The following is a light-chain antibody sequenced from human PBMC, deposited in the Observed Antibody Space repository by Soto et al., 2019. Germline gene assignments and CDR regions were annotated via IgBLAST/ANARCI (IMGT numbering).Light chain of an antibody. Sequence: EVVLTQSPGTLSLSPGERATLSCRASQSVSSSYLVWYQQKPGQAPRLLIYGASSRATGIPDRFSGSGSGTDFTLTISRLEPEDWAVYYCQQYGSSPFTFGPGTKVDIK. CDR2: GAS. CDR1: QSVSSSY. V-gene: IGKV3-20*01. J-gene: IGKJ3*01. CDR3: QQYGSSPFT.